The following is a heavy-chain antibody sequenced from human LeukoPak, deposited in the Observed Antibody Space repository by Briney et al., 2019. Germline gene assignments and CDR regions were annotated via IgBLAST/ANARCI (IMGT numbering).Heavy chain of an antibody. CDR1: GGSFSGYY. Sequence: PSETLSLTCAVYGGSFSGYYWGWIRQPPGKGLEWIGSIYYSGSTYYNPSLKSRVTISVDTSKNQFSLQLTSVTAADTAVYYCARAYSSSWYFNWFDPWGQGTLVTVSS. CDR2: IYYSGST. J-gene: IGHJ5*02. D-gene: IGHD6-13*01. V-gene: IGHV4-34*01. CDR3: ARAYSSSWYFNWFDP.